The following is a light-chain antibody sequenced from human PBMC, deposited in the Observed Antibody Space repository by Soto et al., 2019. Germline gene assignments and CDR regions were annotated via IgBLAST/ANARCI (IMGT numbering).Light chain of an antibody. Sequence: IPMTPPPSSLSASVGDRVTITCRASQGIRNDLGWYQQKPGKAPKLLIYAASSLQSGVPSRFSGSGSGTDFTLTISSLQPEDFATYYCLQDYNYPWTFGQGTKVDTK. CDR2: AAS. J-gene: IGKJ1*01. CDR3: LQDYNYPWT. CDR1: QGIRND. V-gene: IGKV1-6*01.